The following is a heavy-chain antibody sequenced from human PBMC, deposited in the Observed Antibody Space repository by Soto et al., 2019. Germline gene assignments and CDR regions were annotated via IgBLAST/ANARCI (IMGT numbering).Heavy chain of an antibody. CDR2: IIPIFGTA. Sequence: QVQLVQSGAEVKKPGSSVKVSCKASGGTFSSYAISWVRQAPGQGLEWMGVIIPIFGTANYAQKFQGRVTITADESTSTAYMELSSLRSEDTAVYYCARDRCSSTSCYPPRGYYFDYWGQGTLVTVSS. CDR3: ARDRCSSTSCYPPRGYYFDY. CDR1: GGTFSSYA. D-gene: IGHD2-2*01. V-gene: IGHV1-69*01. J-gene: IGHJ4*02.